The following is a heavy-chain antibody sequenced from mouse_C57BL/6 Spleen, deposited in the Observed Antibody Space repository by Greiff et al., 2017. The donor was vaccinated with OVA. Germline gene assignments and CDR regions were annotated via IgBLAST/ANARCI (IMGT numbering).Heavy chain of an antibody. V-gene: IGHV1-69*01. Sequence: VQLQQSGAELVMPGASVKLSCKASGYTFTSYWMHWVKQRPGQGLEWIGEIDPSDSYTNYNQKFKGKSTLTVDKSSSTAYMQLSSLTSEDSAVYYCARGATVVAPFAYWGQGTLVTVSA. D-gene: IGHD1-1*01. CDR3: ARGATVVAPFAY. CDR2: IDPSDSYT. J-gene: IGHJ3*01. CDR1: GYTFTSYW.